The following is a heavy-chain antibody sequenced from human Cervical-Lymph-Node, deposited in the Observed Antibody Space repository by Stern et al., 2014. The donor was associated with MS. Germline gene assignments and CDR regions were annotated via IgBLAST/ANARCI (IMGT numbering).Heavy chain of an antibody. Sequence: QLQLQESGPGLVKPSETLSLTCTVSGGSISSYYWSWIRQPPGKGLEWIGYIYYSGSTNYNPSLKSRVTISVDTSKNQFSLKLSSVTAADTAVYYCARDSVAAAGLDYWGQGTLVTVSS. D-gene: IGHD6-13*01. CDR3: ARDSVAAAGLDY. V-gene: IGHV4-59*01. J-gene: IGHJ4*02. CDR2: IYYSGST. CDR1: GGSISSYY.